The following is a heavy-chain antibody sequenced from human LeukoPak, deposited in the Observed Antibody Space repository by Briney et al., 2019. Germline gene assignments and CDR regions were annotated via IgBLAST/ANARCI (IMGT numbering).Heavy chain of an antibody. CDR2: ISAYNGNT. D-gene: IGHD5-18*01. V-gene: IGHV1-18*01. CDR1: GYTFTSYA. J-gene: IGHJ4*02. Sequence: ASVKVSCKASGYTFTSYAMHWVRQAPGQRLEWMGWISAYNGNTNYAQKLQGRVTMTTDTSTSTAYMELRSLRTDDTAVYYCARVSRGYSYGAIDYWGQGTLVTVSS. CDR3: ARVSRGYSYGAIDY.